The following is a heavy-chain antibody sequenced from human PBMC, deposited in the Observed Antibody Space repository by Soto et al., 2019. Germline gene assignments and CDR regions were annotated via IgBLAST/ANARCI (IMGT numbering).Heavy chain of an antibody. Sequence: PGGSLRLSCAASGFTFSSYGMHWVRQAPGKGLEWVAVISYDGSNKYYADSVKGRFTISRDNSKNTLYLQMNSLRAEDTAVYHCAKGGYGDYVSYYYGMDVWGQGTTVTVSS. CDR2: ISYDGSNK. V-gene: IGHV3-30*18. CDR3: AKGGYGDYVSYYYGMDV. CDR1: GFTFSSYG. D-gene: IGHD4-17*01. J-gene: IGHJ6*02.